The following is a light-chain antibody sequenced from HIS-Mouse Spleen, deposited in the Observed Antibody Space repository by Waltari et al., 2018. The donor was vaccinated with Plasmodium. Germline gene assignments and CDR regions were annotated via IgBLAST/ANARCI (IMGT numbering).Light chain of an antibody. CDR3: QQYNNWSFT. Sequence: EIVMTQSPATLSVSPGERATLSCRASQSVSSNLAWYQQKTGQAPRLLIYCASTRATGSPARFSGSGSGTEFTLTISSLQSEDFAVYYCQQYNNWSFTFGPGTKVDIK. CDR2: CAS. V-gene: IGKV3-15*01. CDR1: QSVSSN. J-gene: IGKJ3*01.